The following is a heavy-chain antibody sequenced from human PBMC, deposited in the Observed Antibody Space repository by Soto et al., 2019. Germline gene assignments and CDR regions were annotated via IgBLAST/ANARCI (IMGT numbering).Heavy chain of an antibody. J-gene: IGHJ5*02. CDR3: ASVGEDSSSHWFDP. CDR1: GGTFSSYA. V-gene: IGHV1-69*13. Sequence: VASVKVSCKASGGTFSSYAISWVRQAPGQGLEWMGGIIPIFGTANYAQKFQGRVTITADESTSTAYMELSSLRSEDTAVYYCASVGEDSSSHWFDPWGQGTLVTVSS. D-gene: IGHD6-6*01. CDR2: IIPIFGTA.